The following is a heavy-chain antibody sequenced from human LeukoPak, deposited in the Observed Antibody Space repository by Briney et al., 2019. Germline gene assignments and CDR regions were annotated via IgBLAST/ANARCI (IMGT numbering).Heavy chain of an antibody. V-gene: IGHV3-33*01. CDR1: GFTFSSYG. J-gene: IGHJ2*01. CDR2: IWYDGSNK. D-gene: IGHD6-19*01. CDR3: ARQGRRVYSSGWYHLDL. Sequence: PGGSLRLSCAASGFTFSSYGMHWVRQAPGKGLEGVAVIWYDGSNKYYADSVKGRFTISRDNSKNTLYLQMNSLRAEDTAVYYCARQGRRVYSSGWYHLDLWGRGTLVTVSS.